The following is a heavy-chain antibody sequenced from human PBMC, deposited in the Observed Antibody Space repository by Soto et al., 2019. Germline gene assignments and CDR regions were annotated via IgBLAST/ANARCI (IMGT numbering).Heavy chain of an antibody. J-gene: IGHJ6*02. CDR3: ARDFVVGGPTINYYYGMDV. Sequence: PGGSLRLSCAASGFTVSSNYMSWVRQAPGKGLEWISIIYSAGNTYYADSVKGRYNISRDNSKNTLYLQMNSLGTEDTAVYYCARDFVVGGPTINYYYGMDVWGQGTTVTVSS. CDR2: IYSAGNT. D-gene: IGHD1-26*01. CDR1: GFTVSSNY. V-gene: IGHV3-66*01.